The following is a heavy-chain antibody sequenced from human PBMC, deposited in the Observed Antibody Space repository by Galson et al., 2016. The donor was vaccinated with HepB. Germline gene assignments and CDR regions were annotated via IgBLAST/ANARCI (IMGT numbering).Heavy chain of an antibody. D-gene: IGHD6-13*01. CDR3: ARGLSRSWLPY. Sequence: ETLSLTCTVSGGSISSYYWTWIRQPPGKGLEWIGYIYYSGSTNYNPSLKSRVTISVDNSKNQFSLNLTSVTAADTAVYYCARGLSRSWLPYWGRGILVTVSS. CDR1: GGSISSYY. CDR2: IYYSGST. J-gene: IGHJ4*02. V-gene: IGHV4-59*01.